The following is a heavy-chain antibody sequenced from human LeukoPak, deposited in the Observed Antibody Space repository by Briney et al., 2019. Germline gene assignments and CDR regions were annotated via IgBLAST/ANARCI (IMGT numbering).Heavy chain of an antibody. V-gene: IGHV4-39*01. CDR3: ARHGPQSIAARLYFDY. CDR1: GGSISSSSYY. Sequence: SETLSLTSTVSGGSISSSSYYWGWIRQPPGKGLEWIGSIYYSGSTYYNPSLKSRVTISVDTSKNQFSLKLSSVTAADTAVYYCARHGPQSIAARLYFDYWGQGTLVTVSS. J-gene: IGHJ4*02. D-gene: IGHD6-6*01. CDR2: IYYSGST.